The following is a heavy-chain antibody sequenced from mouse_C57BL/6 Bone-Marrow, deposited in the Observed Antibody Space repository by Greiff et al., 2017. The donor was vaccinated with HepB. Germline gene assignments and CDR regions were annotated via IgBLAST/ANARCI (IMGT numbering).Heavy chain of an antibody. CDR1: GFSLTSYG. CDR3: AKMVTTGHYYAMDY. V-gene: IGHV2-5*01. D-gene: IGHD2-2*01. CDR2: IWRGGST. Sequence: VQLQESGPGLVQPSQSLSITCTVSGFSLTSYGVHWVRQSPGKGLEWLGVIWRGGSTDYNAAFMSRLSITKDNSKSQVFFKMNRLQADDTAIYDCAKMVTTGHYYAMDYWGQGTSVTVSS. J-gene: IGHJ4*01.